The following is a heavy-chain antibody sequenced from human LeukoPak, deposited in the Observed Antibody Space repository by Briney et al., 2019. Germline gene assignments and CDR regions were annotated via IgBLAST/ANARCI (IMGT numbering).Heavy chain of an antibody. CDR1: GFTFSVYY. CDR2: ISNTNSYT. V-gene: IGHV3-11*03. J-gene: IGHJ4*02. D-gene: IGHD1-1*01. CDR3: ARHFNDYYYFDS. Sequence: PGGSLRLSCAASGFTFSVYYMSWIRQAPGKGLEWVSYISNTNSYTNYADSVKGRFTVSRDNAKNSLYLQMNSLRAEDTAVYYCARHFNDYYYFDSWGQGTLVTVSS.